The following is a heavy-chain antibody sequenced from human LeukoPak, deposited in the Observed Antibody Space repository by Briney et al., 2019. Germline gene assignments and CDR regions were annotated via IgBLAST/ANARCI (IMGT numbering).Heavy chain of an antibody. CDR2: ISYDGSNE. J-gene: IGHJ6*02. V-gene: IGHV3-30*04. CDR1: GFTFSNHA. CDR3: ARDLLPVEAGYSYSDYYHYYGMDV. Sequence: XGSLRLSCAASGFTFSNHAMHWVRQAPGKGLEWVTVISYDGSNEYYADSVKGRFTISRDNSKTTLYLQMNSLRTEDTAVYYCARDLLPVEAGYSYSDYYHYYGMDVWGQGTTVTVSS. D-gene: IGHD5-18*01.